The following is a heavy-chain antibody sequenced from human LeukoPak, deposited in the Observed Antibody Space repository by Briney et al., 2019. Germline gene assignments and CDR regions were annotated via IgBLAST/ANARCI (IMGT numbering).Heavy chain of an antibody. D-gene: IGHD5-24*01. V-gene: IGHV3-48*02. CDR2: ISSSSSTI. Sequence: GGSLRLSCAASGFTVSSNYMSWVRQAPGKGLEWVSYISSSSSTIYYADSVKGRFTISRDNAKNSLYLQMNSLRDEDTAVYYCARKFRVWGQGTLVTVSS. CDR1: GFTVSSNY. J-gene: IGHJ4*02. CDR3: ARKFRV.